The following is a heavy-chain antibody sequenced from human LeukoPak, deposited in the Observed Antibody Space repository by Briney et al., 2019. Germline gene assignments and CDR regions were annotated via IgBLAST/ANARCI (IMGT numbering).Heavy chain of an antibody. CDR1: GFTFSSYA. V-gene: IGHV3-23*01. CDR3: ANQDDYDFWSGPSDY. D-gene: IGHD3-3*01. J-gene: IGHJ4*02. Sequence: PGGSLRLSCAASGFTFSSYAMSWVRQAPGKGLEWVSAISGSGVGTYNTDSVKGRFTISRDNSKNTLYLQMNSLRAEDTAVYYCANQDDYDFWSGPSDYWGQGTLVTVSS. CDR2: ISGSGVGT.